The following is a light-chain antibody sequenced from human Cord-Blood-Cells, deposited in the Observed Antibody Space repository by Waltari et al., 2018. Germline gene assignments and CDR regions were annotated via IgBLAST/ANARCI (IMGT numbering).Light chain of an antibody. V-gene: IGLV2-14*01. J-gene: IGLJ2*01. CDR3: SSYKSSSTLA. CDR2: DVS. CDR1: SSDVGGYNN. Sequence: QSVLTQPASVSGSPGQSLTISCTGTSSDVGGYNNVSWYQQHPGKAPKLMIYDVSKRPAAVSIRFSGSKSGNTASLTFSGLQAEDDADYTCSSYKSSSTLAFGGGTKQTVL.